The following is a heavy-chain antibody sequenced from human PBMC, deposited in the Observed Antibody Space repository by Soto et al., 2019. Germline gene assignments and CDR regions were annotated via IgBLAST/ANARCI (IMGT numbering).Heavy chain of an antibody. CDR2: IIPIFGTA. J-gene: IGHJ6*02. V-gene: IGHV1-69*13. D-gene: IGHD2-8*01. CDR3: ASVQEDIVLMVYATPGYGMDV. Sequence: VKVSCKASGGTFSSYAISWVRQAPGQGLEWMGGIIPIFGTANYAQKFQGRVTITADESTSTAYTELSSLRSEDTAVYYCASVQEDIVLMVYATPGYGMDVWGQGTTVTVSS. CDR1: GGTFSSYA.